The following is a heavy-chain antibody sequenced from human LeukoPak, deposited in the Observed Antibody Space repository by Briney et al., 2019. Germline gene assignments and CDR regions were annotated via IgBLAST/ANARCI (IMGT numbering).Heavy chain of an antibody. CDR1: GFTFSSYA. J-gene: IGHJ4*02. CDR2: ITNTGTNT. D-gene: IGHD2-15*01. Sequence: GGSLRLSCEASGFTFSSYAMSWVRQAPGKGLECVSVITNTGTNTYSADSVKGRFTISRDNSKNTLYLQMNSLRAEDTAVYYCAKAPKGYCSGSSCYPLEYGGQGSRVTVFS. V-gene: IGHV3-23*01. CDR3: AKAPKGYCSGSSCYPLEY.